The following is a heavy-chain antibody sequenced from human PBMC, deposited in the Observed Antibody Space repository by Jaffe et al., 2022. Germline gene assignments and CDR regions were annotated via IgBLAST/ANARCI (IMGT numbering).Heavy chain of an antibody. Sequence: QVQLVQSGAEVKKPGSSVKVSCKASGGTFSSYTISWVRQAPGQGLEWMGRIIPILGIANYAQKFQGRVTITADKSTSTAYMELSSLRSEDTAVYYCAREVDTTQSNYYGSGRNAFDIWGQGTMVTVSS. V-gene: IGHV1-69*08. CDR3: AREVDTTQSNYYGSGRNAFDI. J-gene: IGHJ3*02. D-gene: IGHD3-10*01. CDR2: IIPILGIA. CDR1: GGTFSSYT.